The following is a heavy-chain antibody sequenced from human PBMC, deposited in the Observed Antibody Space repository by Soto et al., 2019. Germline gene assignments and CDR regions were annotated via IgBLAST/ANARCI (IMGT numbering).Heavy chain of an antibody. CDR3: ARLESRWFGP. J-gene: IGHJ5*02. V-gene: IGHV4-39*01. CDR1: GGSISSSSYY. Sequence: TLSLTCTVSGGSISSSSYYWGWIRQPPGKGLEWIGSIYYSGSTYCNPSLKSRVTISVDTSKNQFSLKLSSVTAADTAVYYCARLESRWFGPWGQGTLVTVSS. CDR2: IYYSGST.